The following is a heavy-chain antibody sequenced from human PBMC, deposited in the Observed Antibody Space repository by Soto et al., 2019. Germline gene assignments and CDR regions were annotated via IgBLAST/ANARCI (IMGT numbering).Heavy chain of an antibody. CDR1: GFTFSSYW. J-gene: IGHJ3*02. CDR3: AREELGIRRGAFDI. D-gene: IGHD7-27*01. Sequence: QLGGSLRLSCAASGFTFSSYWMHWVRQAPGKGLVWVSRINSDGSSTSYADSVKGRFTISRDNAKNTLYLQMNSLRAEDTAVYYCAREELGIRRGAFDIWGQGTMVTVSS. CDR2: INSDGSST. V-gene: IGHV3-74*01.